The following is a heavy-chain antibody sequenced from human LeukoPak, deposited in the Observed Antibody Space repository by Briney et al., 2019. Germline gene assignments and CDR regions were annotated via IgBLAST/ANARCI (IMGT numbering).Heavy chain of an antibody. CDR1: GGSVSSHRYY. CDR3: ARDTGAAVAAFDY. D-gene: IGHD6-19*01. Sequence: NPSETLSLTCTVSGGSVSSHRYYWGWLRQPPGKGLEWIGSVYYSGSTYYDPSLKSRVVISVDTSKNQFSLKLSSVTAADTAVYYCARDTGAAVAAFDYWGQGTLVTVSS. CDR2: VYYSGST. J-gene: IGHJ4*02. V-gene: IGHV4-39*07.